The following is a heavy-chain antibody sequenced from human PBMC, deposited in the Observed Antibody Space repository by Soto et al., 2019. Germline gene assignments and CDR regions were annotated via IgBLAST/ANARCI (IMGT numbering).Heavy chain of an antibody. J-gene: IGHJ6*03. Sequence: GGSLRLSCAVSGFTFSSYAMSWVRQAPGKGLEWVSAISGSGGSTYYADSVKGRFTISRDNSKNTLYLQMNSLRAEDTAVYYCAKGVMIFGVASPGEYYYYYMDVWGKGTTVTVSS. CDR3: AKGVMIFGVASPGEYYYYYMDV. CDR2: ISGSGGST. V-gene: IGHV3-23*01. D-gene: IGHD3-3*01. CDR1: GFTFSSYA.